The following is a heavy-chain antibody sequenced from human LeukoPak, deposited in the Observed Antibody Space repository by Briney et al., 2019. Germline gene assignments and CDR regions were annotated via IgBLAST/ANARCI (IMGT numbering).Heavy chain of an antibody. D-gene: IGHD4-11*01. CDR1: GFTFSDYY. J-gene: IGHJ6*02. Sequence: GGSLRLSCAASGFTFSDYYMSWIRQAPGMGLEWVSYIISSGSTIYYADSVKGRFTISRDNAKNSLYLQMNSLRADDTAVYYCARATVSTWGYYYGMDVWGQGTTVTVSS. CDR3: ARATVSTWGYYYGMDV. CDR2: IISSGSTI. V-gene: IGHV3-11*01.